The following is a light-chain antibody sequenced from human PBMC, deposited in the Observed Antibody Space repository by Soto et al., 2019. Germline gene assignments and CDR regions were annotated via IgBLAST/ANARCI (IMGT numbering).Light chain of an antibody. CDR2: AAS. Sequence: EIVMTQSPATLSVSPGERATLSCRASQSVSSNLAWYQQKPGQAPRLLIYAASTRATGIPARFSGRGSGTEITLTISSLQSEDFAVYYCQQYNDWPPWTFGQGTKVEI. V-gene: IGKV3-15*01. CDR3: QQYNDWPPWT. J-gene: IGKJ1*01. CDR1: QSVSSN.